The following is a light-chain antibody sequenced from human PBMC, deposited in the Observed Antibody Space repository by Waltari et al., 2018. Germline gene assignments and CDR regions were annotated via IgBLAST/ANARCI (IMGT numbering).Light chain of an antibody. CDR1: QSVSSSY. J-gene: IGKJ3*01. V-gene: IGKV3-20*01. CDR3: QQYGSSPHLT. CDR2: GAS. Sequence: EIVLTQSPGTLSLSPGERATLSCRASQSVSSSYLAWYQQKPGQAPRLLMYGASSRATGIPDRFSGSGSGTDFTLTISRLEPEDFAVYYCQQYGSSPHLTFGPGTKVDIK.